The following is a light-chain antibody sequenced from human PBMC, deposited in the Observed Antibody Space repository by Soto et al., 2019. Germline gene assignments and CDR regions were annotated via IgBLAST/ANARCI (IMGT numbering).Light chain of an antibody. J-gene: IGKJ1*01. Sequence: EIVVTHSPATLSLSPGSRSNLSCRASQSVSAYLAWYKQKPDQAPRLLIYDASNRATGIPARFSGSGSGTDFTLTISRLEPEDFAVYYCQQRATWWTFGHGTQVDIK. CDR2: DAS. CDR1: QSVSAY. V-gene: IGKV3-11*01. CDR3: QQRATWWT.